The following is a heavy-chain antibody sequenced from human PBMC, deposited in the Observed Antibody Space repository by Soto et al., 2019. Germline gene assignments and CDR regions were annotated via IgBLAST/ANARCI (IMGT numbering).Heavy chain of an antibody. D-gene: IGHD2-21*02. Sequence: ASVKVSCKPSGYSFSNFYVHWVRQAPGQGLEWMGIIDPSSGTTSYTQKFQERVTMTRDTSMSTVYMELSRLRSEDTAVYYCARGLGWSLLRGYYFDYRGQGTLVTVSS. V-gene: IGHV1-46*01. CDR3: ARGLGWSLLRGYYFDY. CDR1: GYSFSNFY. J-gene: IGHJ4*02. CDR2: IDPSSGTT.